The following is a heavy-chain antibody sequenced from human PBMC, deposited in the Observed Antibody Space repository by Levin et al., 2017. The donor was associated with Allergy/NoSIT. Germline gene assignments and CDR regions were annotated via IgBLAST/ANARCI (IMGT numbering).Heavy chain of an antibody. V-gene: IGHV3-15*01. CDR1: GFTFSNAW. CDR2: IKSKTDGGTT. D-gene: IGHD4-17*01. J-gene: IGHJ1*01. CDR3: TTLTTVTTQFEYFQH. Sequence: GESLKISCAASGFTFSNAWMSWVRQAPGKGLEWVGRIKSKTDGGTTDYAAPVKGRFTISRDDSKNTLYLQMNSLKTEDTAVYYCTTLTTVTTQFEYFQHWGQGTLVTVSS.